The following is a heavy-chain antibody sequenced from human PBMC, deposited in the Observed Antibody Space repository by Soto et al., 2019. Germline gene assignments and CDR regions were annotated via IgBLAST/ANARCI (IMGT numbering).Heavy chain of an antibody. CDR1: GLTFSRYA. V-gene: IGHV3-23*01. J-gene: IGHJ3*02. Sequence: GGSLRLSCAASGLTFSRYAMSWVRQAPGKGLEWVSAISGSGGSKYYADSVKGRLTISRDNSKNTLYVQMNSVRAEDTAVYYCAKGLRPRADAFDIWGQGTMVTVSS. CDR3: AKGLRPRADAFDI. D-gene: IGHD3-3*01. CDR2: ISGSGGSK.